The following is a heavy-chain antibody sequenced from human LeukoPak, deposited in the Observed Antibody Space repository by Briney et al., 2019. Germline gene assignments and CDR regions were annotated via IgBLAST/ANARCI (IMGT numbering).Heavy chain of an antibody. J-gene: IGHJ6*02. V-gene: IGHV3-74*01. D-gene: IGHD3-10*01. CDR1: GFTFSSYW. Sequence: PGGSLRLSCAASGFTFSSYWMHWVRQAPGKGLVWVSRINSDGSSTSYADSVKGRFTISRDNAKNTLYLQMNSLSAEDTAVYYCARAGSGSYYYYYGMDVWGQGTTVTVSS. CDR2: INSDGSST. CDR3: ARAGSGSYYYYYGMDV.